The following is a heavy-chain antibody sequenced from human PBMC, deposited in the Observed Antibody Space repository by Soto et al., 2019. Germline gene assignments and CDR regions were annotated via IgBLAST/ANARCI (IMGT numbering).Heavy chain of an antibody. CDR2: TNKDGREK. CDR1: GFTFSDYW. CDR3: AREYFGELL. V-gene: IGHV3-7*01. Sequence: GGSLRLSCAASGFTFSDYWMTWVRQAPGKGLEWVANTNKDGREKYYVDSVKGRFTISRDNAKNSLYLQMNSLRAEDTAVYYCAREYFGELLGGQRTLVTVSS. D-gene: IGHD3-10*01. J-gene: IGHJ1*01.